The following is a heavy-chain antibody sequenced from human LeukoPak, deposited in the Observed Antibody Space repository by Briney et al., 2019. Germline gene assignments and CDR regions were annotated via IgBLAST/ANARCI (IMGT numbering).Heavy chain of an antibody. D-gene: IGHD2-15*01. CDR2: IIPIFATA. Sequence: SVKVSCKASGGTFSNLGISWVRQAPGHGLEWMGGIIPIFATATYAQKFRGRVTITADASTSTAYMELRSLRSDDTAVYYCTRGEDYVVEVTATTWTLFDYWGQGTLVTVSS. V-gene: IGHV1-69*13. CDR3: TRGEDYVVEVTATTWTLFDY. J-gene: IGHJ4*02. CDR1: GGTFSNLG.